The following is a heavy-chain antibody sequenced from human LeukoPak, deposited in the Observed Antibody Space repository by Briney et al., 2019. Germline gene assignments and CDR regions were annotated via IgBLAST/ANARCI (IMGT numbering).Heavy chain of an antibody. CDR1: GFTFSSYS. D-gene: IGHD3-9*01. Sequence: GGSPRLSCAASGFTFSSYSMNWVRQAPGKGLEWVSSISSSSSYIYYADSVKGRFTISRDNAKNSLYLQMNSLRAEDTALYYCARGFYDILTGYYDYYYMDVWGKGTTVTVSS. J-gene: IGHJ6*03. CDR3: ARGFYDILTGYYDYYYMDV. CDR2: ISSSSSYI. V-gene: IGHV3-21*04.